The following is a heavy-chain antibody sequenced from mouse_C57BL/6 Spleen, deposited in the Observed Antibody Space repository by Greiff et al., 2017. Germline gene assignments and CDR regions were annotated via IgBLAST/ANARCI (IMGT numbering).Heavy chain of an antibody. D-gene: IGHD2-1*01. CDR2: IYPGSGST. CDR3: ARPWGNYPFAY. CDR1: GYTFTSYW. V-gene: IGHV1-55*01. J-gene: IGHJ3*01. Sequence: VQLQQPGAELVKPGASVKMSCKASGYTFTSYWITWVKQRPGQGLEWIGDIYPGSGSTYYNEKFKSKATLSVDTSSSTACMQLSRLTSEDSAVYYCARPWGNYPFAYWGQGTLVTVSA.